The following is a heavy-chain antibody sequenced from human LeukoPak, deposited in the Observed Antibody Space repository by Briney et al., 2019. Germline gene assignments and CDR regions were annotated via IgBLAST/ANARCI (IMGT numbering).Heavy chain of an antibody. CDR3: ARVGRGTGRTSVHFDP. Sequence: SETLSLTCTVSGASISSTSHYWGWIRQPPGKGLEWIGSIYYSGSTYYNTSLKSRVTISVDTSKNQFSLKLSSVTAADTAVYYCARVGRGTGRTSVHFDPWGQGTLVTVSS. V-gene: IGHV4-39*07. CDR2: IYYSGST. D-gene: IGHD2-2*01. CDR1: GASISSTSHY. J-gene: IGHJ5*02.